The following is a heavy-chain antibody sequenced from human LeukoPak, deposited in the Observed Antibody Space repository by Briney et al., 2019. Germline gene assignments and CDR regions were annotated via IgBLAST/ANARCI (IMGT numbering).Heavy chain of an antibody. Sequence: ASVKVACKVSGYTLTELSMDWVRQAHGKWLEWKGGFDPEDGETIYAQKFQGRVTMTEDTSTDTAYMELSSLRSEDTAVYYCATVLKRRAVARRFLYGMDVWGQGTTVTVSS. D-gene: IGHD6-19*01. CDR2: FDPEDGET. V-gene: IGHV1-24*01. CDR1: GYTLTELS. J-gene: IGHJ6*02. CDR3: ATVLKRRAVARRFLYGMDV.